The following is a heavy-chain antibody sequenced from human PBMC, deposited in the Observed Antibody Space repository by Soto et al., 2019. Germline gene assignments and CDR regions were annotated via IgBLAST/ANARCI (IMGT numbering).Heavy chain of an antibody. CDR3: AKDMSRITMIVVVISPFDY. V-gene: IGHV3-23*01. CDR1: GFTFSSYA. J-gene: IGHJ4*02. CDR2: ISGSGGST. D-gene: IGHD3-22*01. Sequence: LRLSCAASGFTFSSYAMSWVRQAPGKGLEWVSAISGSGGSTYYADSVKGRFTISRDNSKNTLYLQMNSLRAEDTAVYYCAKDMSRITMIVVVISPFDYWGQGTLVTVSS.